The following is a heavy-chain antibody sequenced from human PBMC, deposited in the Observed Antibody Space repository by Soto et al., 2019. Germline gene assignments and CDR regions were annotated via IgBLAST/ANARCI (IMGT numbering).Heavy chain of an antibody. CDR3: ARHIRYSDSSGYYFISDY. CDR1: GGSISSYY. V-gene: IGHV4-4*07. Sequence: SETLSLTCTVSGGSISSYYWSWIRQPAGKXLEWIGRIYTSGSTNYNPYLKSRVTMSVDTSKNQFSLKLSSVNAADTAVYYCARHIRYSDSSGYYFISDYWGQGPLDTVSS. J-gene: IGHJ4*02. CDR2: IYTSGST. D-gene: IGHD3-22*01.